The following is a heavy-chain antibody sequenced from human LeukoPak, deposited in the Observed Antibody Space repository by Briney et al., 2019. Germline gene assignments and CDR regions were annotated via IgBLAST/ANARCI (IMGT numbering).Heavy chain of an antibody. J-gene: IGHJ4*02. D-gene: IGHD6-13*01. CDR1: GFTFSSYG. CDR2: IWYDGSNK. V-gene: IGHV3-33*01. CDR3: ARDRAAADLDY. Sequence: GRSLRLSCAASGFTFSSYGMHWVRQAPGKGLEWVAVIWYDGSNKFYADSVKGRFTISRDNSKNTLYLQMNSLRAEDTAVYYCARDRAAADLDYWGQGTLVTVSP.